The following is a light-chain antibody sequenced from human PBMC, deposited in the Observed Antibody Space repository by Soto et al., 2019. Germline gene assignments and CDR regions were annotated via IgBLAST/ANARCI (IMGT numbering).Light chain of an antibody. V-gene: IGKV1-5*01. CDR3: QRYNAFSQT. CDR2: DAS. CDR1: QSINSW. J-gene: IGKJ1*01. Sequence: DIQMTQSPSTLSASVGDRVTITCRASQSINSWVAWFQQKPGKAPKVLIYDASTLESGVPSRFSGNGSGTEFTLIIDSLQPDDVATYYCQRYNAFSQTFGQGTKV.